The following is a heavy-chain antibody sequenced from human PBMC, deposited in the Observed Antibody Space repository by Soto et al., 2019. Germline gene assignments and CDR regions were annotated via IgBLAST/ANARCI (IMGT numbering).Heavy chain of an antibody. CDR2: IYPGDSDT. V-gene: IGHV5-51*01. Sequence: GYSFTSYWIGWVRQMPGKRLEWMGIIYPGDSDTRYSPSFQGQVTISADKSISTAYLQLSSLKASDTAMYYCSRGPAQQLVSQLPSRYAPGMGVRGQGTTVNVS. J-gene: IGHJ6*02. CDR3: SRGPAQQLVSQLPSRYAPGMGV. D-gene: IGHD6-13*01. CDR1: GYSFTSYW.